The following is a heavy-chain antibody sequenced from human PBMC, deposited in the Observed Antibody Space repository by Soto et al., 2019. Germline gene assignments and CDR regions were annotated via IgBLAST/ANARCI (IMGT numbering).Heavy chain of an antibody. CDR3: ARDSPPVDY. J-gene: IGHJ4*02. CDR1: GYTVTSYG. CDR2: ISAYNGNT. Sequence: QVQLVQSGAEVKKRGASVKVSCKASGYTVTSYGSTWVRQAPGQGRERMGWISAYNGNTIYAQTLQGRVTMTTDTSTSTAYMELRSLRSDDTAVYYCARDSPPVDYWGQGTLVTVFS. V-gene: IGHV1-18*01.